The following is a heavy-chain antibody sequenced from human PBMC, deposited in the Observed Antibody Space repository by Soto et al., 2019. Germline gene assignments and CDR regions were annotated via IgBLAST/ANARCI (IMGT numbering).Heavy chain of an antibody. V-gene: IGHV3-48*01. Sequence: GGSLRLSCAASGFTFSSYAMNWVRQAPGKGLEWVSYISSSSGTIYYADSVKGRFTISRDNAKNSLYLQMNSLRAEDTAVYYCARATGYYFYYMDVWGKGTTVTVSS. CDR3: ARATGYYFYYMDV. CDR2: ISSSSGTI. CDR1: GFTFSSYA. J-gene: IGHJ6*03.